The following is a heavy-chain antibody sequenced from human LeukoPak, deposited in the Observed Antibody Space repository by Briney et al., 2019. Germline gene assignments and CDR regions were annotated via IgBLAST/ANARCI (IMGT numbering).Heavy chain of an antibody. Sequence: GGSLRLSCAASGFTFSAYAMNWVRQAPGKGLEWVSSISGSGGATHYADSVKGRFTISRDNSKNTLYLQMNSLRAEDTAVYYCAKDLGSGSYLSYYFDYWGQGTLVTVSS. CDR2: ISGSGGAT. J-gene: IGHJ4*02. D-gene: IGHD3-10*01. CDR1: GFTFSAYA. V-gene: IGHV3-23*01. CDR3: AKDLGSGSYLSYYFDY.